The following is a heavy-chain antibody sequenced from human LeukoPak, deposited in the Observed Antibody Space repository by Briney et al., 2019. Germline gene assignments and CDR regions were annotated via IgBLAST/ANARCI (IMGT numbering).Heavy chain of an antibody. D-gene: IGHD3-3*01. Sequence: PGRSLRLSCAASGFTFSSYGMHWVRQAPGKGLEWVAVISYDGSNKYYADSVKGRFTISRDNSKNTLYLQMNSLRAEDTAVYYCAKGMTYYDFWSGYYDLHDAFDIWGQGTMVTVSS. V-gene: IGHV3-30*18. CDR1: GFTFSSYG. J-gene: IGHJ3*02. CDR2: ISYDGSNK. CDR3: AKGMTYYDFWSGYYDLHDAFDI.